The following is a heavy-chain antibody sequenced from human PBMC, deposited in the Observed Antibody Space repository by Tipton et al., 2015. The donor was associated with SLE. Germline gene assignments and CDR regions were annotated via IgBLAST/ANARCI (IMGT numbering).Heavy chain of an antibody. CDR2: IYYSGST. Sequence: TLSLTCTVSGGSISSSSYYWGWIRQPPGKGLGWIGSIYYSGSTYYNPSLKSRVTIPVDTSKNQFSLKLSSVTAADTAVYYCARDTIFGVAHWGQGTLVTVSS. V-gene: IGHV4-39*07. CDR1: GGSISSSSYY. J-gene: IGHJ4*02. D-gene: IGHD3-3*01. CDR3: ARDTIFGVAH.